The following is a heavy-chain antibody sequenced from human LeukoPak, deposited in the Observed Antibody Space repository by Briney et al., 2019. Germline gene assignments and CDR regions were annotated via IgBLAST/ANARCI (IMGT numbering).Heavy chain of an antibody. CDR1: GGSFSGYY. CDR3: ARVSSYGDYVLGY. D-gene: IGHD4-17*01. Sequence: SETLSLTCALYGGSFSGYYWSWIRQPPGKGLEWIGEINHSRSTNYNPSLKSRVTIPVDTSKNQFSLKLSSVTAADTAVYYCARVSSYGDYVLGYWGQGTLVTVSS. CDR2: INHSRST. J-gene: IGHJ4*02. V-gene: IGHV4-34*01.